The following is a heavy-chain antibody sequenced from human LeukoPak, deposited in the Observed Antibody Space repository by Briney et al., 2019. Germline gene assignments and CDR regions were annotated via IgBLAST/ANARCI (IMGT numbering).Heavy chain of an antibody. CDR3: ARGSGMTTSLYYYGMDV. CDR1: GGSFSGYY. D-gene: IGHD4-11*01. J-gene: IGHJ6*02. V-gene: IGHV4-34*01. CDR2: INHSGST. Sequence: PSETLPLTCAVYGGSFSGYYWSWIRQPPGKGLEWIGEINHSGSTNYNPSLKSRVTISVDTSKNQFSLKLSSVTAADTAVYYCARGSGMTTSLYYYGMDVWGQGTTVTVSS.